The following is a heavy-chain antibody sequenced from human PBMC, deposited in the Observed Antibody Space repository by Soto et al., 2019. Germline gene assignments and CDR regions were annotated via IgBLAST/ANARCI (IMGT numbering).Heavy chain of an antibody. J-gene: IGHJ4*02. CDR1: GFSLSSYA. CDR2: MSYDETKK. D-gene: IGHD2-15*01. Sequence: GGSLRLSCATSGFSLSSYAMHWVRQAPGKGLEWVALMSYDETKKYYADSVKGRFTISRDTSKNTLFLQMNNLRVEDTAVYYCAKDRRDGDFMHVLVVDFWGQGALVTVSS. V-gene: IGHV3-30*18. CDR3: AKDRRDGDFMHVLVVDF.